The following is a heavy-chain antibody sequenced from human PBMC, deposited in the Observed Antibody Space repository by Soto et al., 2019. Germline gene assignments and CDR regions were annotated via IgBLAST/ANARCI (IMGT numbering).Heavy chain of an antibody. CDR3: ARDRRDYSNYYGMDV. V-gene: IGHV3-74*01. D-gene: IGHD4-4*01. CDR1: GFTFSSYW. Sequence: WGSLRLSCAASGFTFSSYWMHWVRQAPGKGLVWVSRINSDGSSTSYADSVKGRFTISRDNAKNTLYLQMNSLRAEDTAVYYCARDRRDYSNYYGMDVWGQGTTVTVSS. J-gene: IGHJ6*02. CDR2: INSDGSST.